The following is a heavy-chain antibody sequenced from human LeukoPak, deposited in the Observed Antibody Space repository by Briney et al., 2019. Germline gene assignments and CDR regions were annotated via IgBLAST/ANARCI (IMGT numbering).Heavy chain of an antibody. CDR3: ARVREGDDDFWSGYYPYFDY. CDR1: GYTFTGYY. D-gene: IGHD3-3*01. Sequence: ASVKVSCKASGYTFTGYYMHWVRQAPGQGLEWMGWINPNSGGTNYAQKFQGRVTMTRDTSISTAYMELSRLRSDDTAVYYCARVREGDDDFWSGYYPYFDYWGQGTLVTVSS. CDR2: INPNSGGT. J-gene: IGHJ4*02. V-gene: IGHV1-2*02.